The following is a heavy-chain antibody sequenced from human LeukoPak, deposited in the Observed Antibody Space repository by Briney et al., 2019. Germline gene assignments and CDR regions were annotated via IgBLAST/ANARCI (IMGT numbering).Heavy chain of an antibody. Sequence: ASVNVSFKASGYTFTNYYMHWVGQAPGQGLEGMGIINPSGGSTSYAQKFQGRVTMTRDTSTSTVYMELSSLRSEDTAVYYCAREPTHTRGMDVWGQGTTVTVSS. CDR2: INPSGGST. J-gene: IGHJ6*02. V-gene: IGHV1-46*01. CDR3: AREPTHTRGMDV. CDR1: GYTFTNYY.